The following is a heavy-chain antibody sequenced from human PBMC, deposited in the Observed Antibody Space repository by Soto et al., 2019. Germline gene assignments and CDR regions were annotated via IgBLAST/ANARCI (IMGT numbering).Heavy chain of an antibody. CDR3: ARHGGLRYQTTVYYYYYMDV. J-gene: IGHJ6*03. CDR1: GGSISSYY. Sequence: PSETLSLTCTVPGGSISSYYWSWIRQPPGKGLEWIGYIYYSGSTNYNPSLKSRVTISVDTSKNQFSLKLSSVTAADTAVYYCARHGGLRYQTTVYYYYYMDVWGKGTTVTVSS. CDR2: IYYSGST. V-gene: IGHV4-59*08. D-gene: IGHD1-1*01.